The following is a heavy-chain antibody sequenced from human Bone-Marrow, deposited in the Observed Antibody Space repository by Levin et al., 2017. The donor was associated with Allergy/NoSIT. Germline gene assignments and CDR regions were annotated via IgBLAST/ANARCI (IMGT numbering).Heavy chain of an antibody. V-gene: IGHV1-18*01. J-gene: IGHJ5*02. CDR3: ARELAHYDFWSGYSGSGVGQRWFDP. Sequence: ASVKVSCKASGYTFTSYGISWVRQAPGQGLEWMGWISAYNGNTNYAQKLQGRVTMTTDTSTSTAYMELRSLRSDDTAVYYCARELAHYDFWSGYSGSGVGQRWFDPWGQGTLVTVSS. D-gene: IGHD3-3*01. CDR1: GYTFTSYG. CDR2: ISAYNGNT.